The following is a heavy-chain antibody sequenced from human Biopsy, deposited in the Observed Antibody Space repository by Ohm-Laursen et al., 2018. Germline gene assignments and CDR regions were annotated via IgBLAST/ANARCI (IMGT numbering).Heavy chain of an antibody. D-gene: IGHD6-6*01. CDR2: MIPSSGKT. Sequence: ASVKVSCKSSGYSFSTYDVNWVRQARGQGLEWMGWMIPSSGKTGYAQRFQGRVTLAMNTSISTAYMELSGLRSEDTAVYFCARGYSRRVSIFEASIYWFDTWGQGTLVTVSS. CDR3: ARGYSRRVSIFEASIYWFDT. V-gene: IGHV1-8*01. J-gene: IGHJ5*02. CDR1: GYSFSTYD.